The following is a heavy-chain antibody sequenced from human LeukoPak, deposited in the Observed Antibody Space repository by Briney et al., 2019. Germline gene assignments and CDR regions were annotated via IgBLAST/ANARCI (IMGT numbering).Heavy chain of an antibody. D-gene: IGHD1-14*01. CDR3: ARGGYHHGFDI. Sequence: GESLRLSCAASEFTFTNYWMHWVRQAPGEGLVWVSRIDNDGSDSIYADSVKGRFTISRDNAKNTVYLQMHGLRADDTAVYYCARGGYHHGFDIWGQGTMVTVSS. V-gene: IGHV3-74*01. CDR1: EFTFTNYW. CDR2: IDNDGSDS. J-gene: IGHJ3*02.